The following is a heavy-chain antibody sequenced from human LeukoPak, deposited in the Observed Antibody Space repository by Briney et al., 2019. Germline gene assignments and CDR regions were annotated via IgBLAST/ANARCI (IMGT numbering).Heavy chain of an antibody. CDR1: GGSISSRSYS. Sequence: SETLSLTCTVSGGSISSRSYSWGWIRQPPGEGLEWIGSIYYTGSTYYNPSLKSRVTISVDTSKNQFSLNVTSVTAADTAVYYCARRQYNSSPPDYWGQGTLVTVSS. J-gene: IGHJ4*02. CDR3: ARRQYNSSPPDY. CDR2: IYYTGST. D-gene: IGHD6-13*01. V-gene: IGHV4-39*01.